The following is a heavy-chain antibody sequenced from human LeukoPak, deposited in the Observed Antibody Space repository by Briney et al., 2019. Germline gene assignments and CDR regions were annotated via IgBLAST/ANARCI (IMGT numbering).Heavy chain of an antibody. D-gene: IGHD3-10*01. CDR2: IYPGDSDT. CDR3: ARGLMIRGDRWFDP. Sequence: GESLKISCKGSGYSFSNYWVGWVRQMPGKGLEWMGIIYPGDSDTTYSPSFQGQVTISADKSISTVYLQWTSLKASDTAMYYCARGLMIRGDRWFDPWGQGTLVTVSS. CDR1: GYSFSNYW. J-gene: IGHJ5*02. V-gene: IGHV5-51*01.